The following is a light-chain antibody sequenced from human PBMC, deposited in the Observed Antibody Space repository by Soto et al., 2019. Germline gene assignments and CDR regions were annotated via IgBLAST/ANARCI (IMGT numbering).Light chain of an antibody. Sequence: ETVLTQSPGTLSLSPGERATLSCRATQSVNNDYLAWHQQRPGLAPRLLIFGASGRATGIPDRFSGSGSGTDFTLTISRLEPEDFAIYYCQQYGTSPLTFGGGTKVDIK. J-gene: IGKJ4*01. V-gene: IGKV3-20*01. CDR1: QSVNNDY. CDR3: QQYGTSPLT. CDR2: GAS.